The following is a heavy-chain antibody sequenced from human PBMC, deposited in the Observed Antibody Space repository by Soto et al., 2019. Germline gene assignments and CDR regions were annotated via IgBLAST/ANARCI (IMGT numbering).Heavy chain of an antibody. CDR1: GFTFSSYE. Sequence: EVQLVESGGGLVQPGGSLRLSCAASGFTFSSYEMNWVRQAPGKGLEWVSYISSSGSTIYYADSVKGRFTISRDNAKNSLYLQLNSLRAEDTAVYYCAREFTGYSSGWYGPKPVDYWRQGTLVTVSS. D-gene: IGHD6-19*01. V-gene: IGHV3-48*03. CDR2: ISSSGSTI. J-gene: IGHJ4*02. CDR3: AREFTGYSSGWYGPKPVDY.